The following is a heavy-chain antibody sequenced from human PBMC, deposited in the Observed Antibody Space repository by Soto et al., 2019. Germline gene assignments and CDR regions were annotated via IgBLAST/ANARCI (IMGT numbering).Heavy chain of an antibody. J-gene: IGHJ4*02. CDR1: GFTFSSYA. CDR3: AKDTDSSGYFDY. CDR2: ISGSGGST. Sequence: EVQLLESGGGLVQPGGSLRLSCAASGFTFSSYAMSWVRQAPGKGLEWVSAISGSGGSTYYADSVNGRFTIPRDNSKNTLYLQMNSLSAEDTAVYYCAKDTDSSGYFDYWGQGTLVPVSS. D-gene: IGHD3-22*01. V-gene: IGHV3-23*01.